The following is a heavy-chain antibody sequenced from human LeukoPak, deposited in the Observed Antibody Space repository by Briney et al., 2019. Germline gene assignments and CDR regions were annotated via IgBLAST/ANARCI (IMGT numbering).Heavy chain of an antibody. CDR1: GFTFSSYS. Sequence: PGGSLRLSCAASGFTFSSYSMNWVRQAPGKGLEWVSSISSSSSYTYYADSVKGQFTISRDNAKNSLYLQMNSLRAEDTAVYYCARVESVYYDSSGYHNWFDPWGQGTLVTVSS. CDR2: ISSSSSYT. D-gene: IGHD3-22*01. V-gene: IGHV3-21*01. CDR3: ARVESVYYDSSGYHNWFDP. J-gene: IGHJ5*02.